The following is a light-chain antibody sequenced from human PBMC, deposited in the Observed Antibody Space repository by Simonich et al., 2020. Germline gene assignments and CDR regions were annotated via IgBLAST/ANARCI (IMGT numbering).Light chain of an antibody. CDR3: MIWHSSAVV. CDR1: SGINVGTYR. V-gene: IGLV5-45*01. J-gene: IGLJ2*01. CDR2: YKSDSDK. Sequence: QAVLTQPASLSASPGASASLTCTLRSGINVGTYRVYWYQQKQGSPPQYLLRYKSDSDKQQGSGVPRRFSGSRDASANAGILLISGLQSEDEADYYCMIWHSSAVVFGGGTKLTVL.